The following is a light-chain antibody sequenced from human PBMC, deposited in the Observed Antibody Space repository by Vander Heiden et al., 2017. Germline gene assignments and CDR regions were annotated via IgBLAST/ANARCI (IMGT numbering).Light chain of an antibody. J-gene: IGKJ5*01. V-gene: IGKV3-20*01. CDR2: GTS. Sequence: EIVLTQSPGTLSLSPGERATLSCRASQNVNSNFLAWYQQKPGQAPRLLMSGTSTRATGVPDRFSGGGSGTDFTLTVNRLESEDCAVYFCQQYGTSPVTFGQGTRLELK. CDR3: QQYGTSPVT. CDR1: QNVNSNF.